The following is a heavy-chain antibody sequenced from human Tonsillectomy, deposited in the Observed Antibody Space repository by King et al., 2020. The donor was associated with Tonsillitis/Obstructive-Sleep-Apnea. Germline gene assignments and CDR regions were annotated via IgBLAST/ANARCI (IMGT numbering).Heavy chain of an antibody. J-gene: IGHJ5*02. CDR1: GFTFSSYG. CDR3: ARDSVSHYDFWRNVGGWFDP. Sequence: VQLVESGGGVVQPGRSLRLYCAASGFTFSSYGMHWVRQAPGKGLEWVAVIWYDGSNKYYADSVKGRFTISRDNSKNTLYLQMNSLRAEDTAVYYCARDSVSHYDFWRNVGGWFDPWGQGTLVTVSS. D-gene: IGHD3-3*01. V-gene: IGHV3-33*01. CDR2: IWYDGSNK.